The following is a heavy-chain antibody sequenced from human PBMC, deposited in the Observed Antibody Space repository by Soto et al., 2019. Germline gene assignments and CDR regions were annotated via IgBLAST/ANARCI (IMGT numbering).Heavy chain of an antibody. Sequence: SETLSLTCIVSGGSISSYYWSWIRQPPGKGLEWIGYIYYSGSTNYNPSLKSRVTISVDTSKNQFSLKLSSVTAADTALYYCARAGDCSSTSCYSGWFDPWGQGTLVTVS. J-gene: IGHJ5*02. D-gene: IGHD2-2*01. V-gene: IGHV4-59*01. CDR1: GGSISSYY. CDR2: IYYSGST. CDR3: ARAGDCSSTSCYSGWFDP.